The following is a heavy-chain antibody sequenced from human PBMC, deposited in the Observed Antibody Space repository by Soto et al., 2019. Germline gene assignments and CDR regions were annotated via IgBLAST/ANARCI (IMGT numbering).Heavy chain of an antibody. CDR1: GFTVSSNY. D-gene: IGHD4-17*01. J-gene: IGHJ4*02. CDR2: IYSGGST. V-gene: IGHV3-53*02. Sequence: EVQLVETGGGLIQPGGSLRLSCAASGFTVSSNYMSWVRQAPGKGLEWVSVIYSGGSTYYADSVKGRFTISRDNSKNTLYLQMNSLGAEDAAVYYCVTSTGTTGGFDDWGQGTLVTVSS. CDR3: VTSTGTTGGFDD.